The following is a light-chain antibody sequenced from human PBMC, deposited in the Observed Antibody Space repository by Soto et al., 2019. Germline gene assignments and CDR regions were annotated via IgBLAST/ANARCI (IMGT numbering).Light chain of an antibody. Sequence: DIQMTQCPSSLSASVGDRFTITCRASQSISISLNWYQQKPGKAPKLLIYKASTLKSGVPSRFSGSGSGTEFTLTISSLQPDDFATYYCQHYNSYSEAFGQGTKVDIK. CDR3: QHYNSYSEA. CDR1: QSISIS. V-gene: IGKV1-5*03. CDR2: KAS. J-gene: IGKJ1*01.